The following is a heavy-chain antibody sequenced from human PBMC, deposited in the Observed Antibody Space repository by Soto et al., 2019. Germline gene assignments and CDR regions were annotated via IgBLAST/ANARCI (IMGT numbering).Heavy chain of an antibody. D-gene: IGHD2-2*01. J-gene: IGHJ5*02. Sequence: SQTLSLTWIVVGGSISSFYWSWIRQPPGKGLEWIGYIYYSGSTKHNPSLKSRVTISVDTSKNQFSLKLNSVSAADTAVYYCARGSSESPRRWFDPWGQGTLVTVSS. CDR3: ARGSSESPRRWFDP. CDR1: GGSISSFY. V-gene: IGHV4-59*01. CDR2: IYYSGST.